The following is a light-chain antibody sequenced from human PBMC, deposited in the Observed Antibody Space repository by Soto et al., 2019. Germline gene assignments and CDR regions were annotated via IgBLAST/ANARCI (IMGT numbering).Light chain of an antibody. CDR2: GAS. J-gene: IGKJ4*01. CDR3: QQYIRWPLT. Sequence: EMVVTQSPATLSVSPGERATLSFSASQDVSSNLAWYQQKPGQAPSLLIYGASTRATGTPARFSGSGSGTEFTLTISSLQSEDYAVYFCQQYIRWPLTFGGGTKVDI. CDR1: QDVSSN. V-gene: IGKV3-15*01.